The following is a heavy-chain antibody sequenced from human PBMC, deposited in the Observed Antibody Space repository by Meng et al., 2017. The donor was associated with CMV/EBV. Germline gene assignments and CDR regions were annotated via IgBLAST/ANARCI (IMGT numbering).Heavy chain of an antibody. V-gene: IGHV4-39*01. CDR3: ARVVAARPSPFDY. Sequence: GSLRLSCTVSGGSISSSSYYWGWIRQPSGKGLEWIGSIYYSGSTYYNPSLKSRVTISVDTSKNQFSLKLSSVTAADTAVYYCARVVAARPSPFDYWGQGTLVTVSS. J-gene: IGHJ4*02. CDR2: IYYSGST. CDR1: GGSISSSSYY. D-gene: IGHD6-6*01.